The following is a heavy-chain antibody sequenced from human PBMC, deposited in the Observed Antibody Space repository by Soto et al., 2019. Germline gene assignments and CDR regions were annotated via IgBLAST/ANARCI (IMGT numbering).Heavy chain of an antibody. CDR3: ARIPAAMPRGNDYYYYMDV. V-gene: IGHV4-31*03. Sequence: SLSLPCTVSGGSISSGGYYWSWIRPHPGKGLEWIGYIYYSGSTYYNPSLKGRVTISVDTSKNQFSLKLSSVTAADTAVYYCARIPAAMPRGNDYYYYMDVWGKGTTVTVSS. CDR1: GGSISSGGYY. D-gene: IGHD2-2*01. J-gene: IGHJ6*03. CDR2: IYYSGST.